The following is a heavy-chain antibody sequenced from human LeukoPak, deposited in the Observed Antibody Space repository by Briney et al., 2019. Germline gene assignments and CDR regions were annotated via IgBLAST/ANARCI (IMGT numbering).Heavy chain of an antibody. CDR1: GYTFTSYG. D-gene: IGHD1-20*01. CDR2: ISAYNGNT. Sequence: ASVKVSCKASGYTFTSYGISWVRQAPGQGLEWMGWISAYNGNTNYAQKLQGRVTMTTDTSTSTAYMELRGLRSDDTAVYYCARDPPYNWNDRPDAFDIWGQGTMVTVSS. J-gene: IGHJ3*02. V-gene: IGHV1-18*01. CDR3: ARDPPYNWNDRPDAFDI.